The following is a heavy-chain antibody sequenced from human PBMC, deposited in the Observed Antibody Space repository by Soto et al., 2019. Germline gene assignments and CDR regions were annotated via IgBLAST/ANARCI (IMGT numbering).Heavy chain of an antibody. CDR2: ISSSGSTI. Sequence: LRLSCGASGFTFSDYYMSWIRQAPGKRLEWVSYISSSGSTIYYADSVKGRFTISRDNDKNSLYLQMNSLRAEDTAVYYCVREYQLPRGYYGMDVWGQGTTVTVSS. D-gene: IGHD2-2*01. J-gene: IGHJ6*02. CDR1: GFTFSDYY. V-gene: IGHV3-11*01. CDR3: VREYQLPRGYYGMDV.